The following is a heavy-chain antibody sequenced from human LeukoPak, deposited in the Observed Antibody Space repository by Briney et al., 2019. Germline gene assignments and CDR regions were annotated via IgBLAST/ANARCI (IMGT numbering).Heavy chain of an antibody. CDR1: GFTFSSYS. J-gene: IGHJ5*02. CDR2: ISSSSSYI. CDR3: ARASSWYTPSRFDP. D-gene: IGHD6-13*01. Sequence: GGSLRPSCAASGFTFSSYSMNWVRQAPGKGLEWVSSISSSSSYIYYADSVKGRFTISRDNAKNSLYLQMNSLRAEDTAVYYCARASSWYTPSRFDPWGQGTLVTVSS. V-gene: IGHV3-21*01.